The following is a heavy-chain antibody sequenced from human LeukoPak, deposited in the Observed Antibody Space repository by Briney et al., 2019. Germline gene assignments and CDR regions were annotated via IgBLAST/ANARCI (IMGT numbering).Heavy chain of an antibody. J-gene: IGHJ5*02. CDR1: GYTFTGYY. CDR3: ARDSDSSGWYGGYNWFDP. Sequence: ASVKVSCKASGYTFTGYYMHWVRQAPGQGLEWMGWINPNSGGTNYAQKFQGRVTMTRDTSISTAYMELSRLRSDDTAVYYCARDSDSSGWYGGYNWFDPWGQGTLVTVSS. D-gene: IGHD6-19*01. V-gene: IGHV1-2*02. CDR2: INPNSGGT.